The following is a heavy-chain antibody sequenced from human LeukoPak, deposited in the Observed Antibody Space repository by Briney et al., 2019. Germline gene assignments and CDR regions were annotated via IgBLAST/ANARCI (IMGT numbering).Heavy chain of an antibody. D-gene: IGHD3/OR15-3a*01. Sequence: ASVKVSCKVSGDTLIELAIHWVRQAPGKGLEWMGGLDPEDGATMYAQKFEGRVSMTEDTTTDTAYMELSSVRSEDTVVYYCATARQYDDFAGYPWYYGLDVWGQGTTVTVSS. J-gene: IGHJ6*02. CDR1: GDTLIELA. CDR2: LDPEDGAT. CDR3: ATARQYDDFAGYPWYYGLDV. V-gene: IGHV1-24*01.